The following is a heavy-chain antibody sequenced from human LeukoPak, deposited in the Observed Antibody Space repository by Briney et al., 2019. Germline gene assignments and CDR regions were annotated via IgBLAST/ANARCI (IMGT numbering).Heavy chain of an antibody. CDR1: GFTFGDYA. V-gene: IGHV3-49*03. CDR3: ARGDSSGWYYFDY. Sequence: GRSLRLSCTASGFTFGDYAMSWFRQAPGKGLEWVGFIRSKAYGGTTEYAASVKGRFTISRDNAKNSLYLQMNSLRAEDTALYYCARGDSSGWYYFDYWGQGTLVTVSS. D-gene: IGHD6-19*01. CDR2: IRSKAYGGTT. J-gene: IGHJ4*02.